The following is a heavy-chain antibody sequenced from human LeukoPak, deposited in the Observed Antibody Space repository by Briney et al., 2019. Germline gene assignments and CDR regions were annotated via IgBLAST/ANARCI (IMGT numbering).Heavy chain of an antibody. V-gene: IGHV3-30*02. CDR3: ARDHYHGVGWFDP. Sequence: GGSLRLSCAASGFTFSSYGMHWVRQAPGKGLEWVAFIRYDGSNKYYADSVKGRFTISRDNSKNTLYLQMNSLRAEDTAVYYCARDHYHGVGWFDPWGQGTLVTVSS. CDR2: IRYDGSNK. D-gene: IGHD3-10*01. J-gene: IGHJ5*02. CDR1: GFTFSSYG.